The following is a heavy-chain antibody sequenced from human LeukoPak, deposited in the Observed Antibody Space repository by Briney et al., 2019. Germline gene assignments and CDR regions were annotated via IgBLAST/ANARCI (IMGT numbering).Heavy chain of an antibody. CDR2: ISGSGGST. V-gene: IGHV3-23*01. J-gene: IGHJ6*03. CDR3: AIVAGGAVYYYYMDV. Sequence: PGGSLRLSCAASGFTFSSYAMSWVRQAPGKGLEWVSAISGSGGSTYYADSVKGRFTISRDNSKNTLYLQMNSLRAEDTAVYYCAIVAGGAVYYYYMDVWGKGTTVTVSS. CDR1: GFTFSSYA. D-gene: IGHD3-10*01.